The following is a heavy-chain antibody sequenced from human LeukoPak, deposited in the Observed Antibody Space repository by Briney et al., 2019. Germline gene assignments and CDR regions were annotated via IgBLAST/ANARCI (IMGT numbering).Heavy chain of an antibody. CDR3: ARDIRSYSGTLA. CDR2: ISSSSTYI. Sequence: GVSLRLSCAASGFTFSNYTMNWVRQAPGKGLEWVSSISSSSTYIYYADSVKGRFTISRDNAKNSLYLQMNSLRAEDTAVYYCARDIRSYSGTLAWGQGTLVTVSS. V-gene: IGHV3-21*01. D-gene: IGHD1-26*01. CDR1: GFTFSNYT. J-gene: IGHJ5*02.